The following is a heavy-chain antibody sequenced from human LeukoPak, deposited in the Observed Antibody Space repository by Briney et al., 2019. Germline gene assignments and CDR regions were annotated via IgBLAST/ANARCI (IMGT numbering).Heavy chain of an antibody. CDR3: ARRPSPGAFDI. Sequence: PSETLSLTCTVSGGSISSYYWSWIRQPPGKGLEWIGYIYYSGSTNYNPSLESRVTISVDTSKNQFSLKLSSVTAADTAVYYCARRPSPGAFDIWGQGTMVTVSS. D-gene: IGHD3-10*01. J-gene: IGHJ3*02. V-gene: IGHV4-59*01. CDR1: GGSISSYY. CDR2: IYYSGST.